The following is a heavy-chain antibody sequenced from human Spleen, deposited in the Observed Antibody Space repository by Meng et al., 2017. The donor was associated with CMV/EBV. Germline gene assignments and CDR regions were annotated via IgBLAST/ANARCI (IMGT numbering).Heavy chain of an antibody. CDR2: ISSSSSYI. V-gene: IGHV3-21*04. Sequence: GGSLRLSCAASGFTFSSYSMNWVRQAPGKGLEWVSSISSSSSYIYYADSVKGRFTISRDNAKKSLYLQMSGLRAEDTAVYYCAKDQVVPLYFDYWGQGTLVTVSS. CDR3: AKDQVVPLYFDY. D-gene: IGHD6-13*01. J-gene: IGHJ4*02. CDR1: GFTFSSYS.